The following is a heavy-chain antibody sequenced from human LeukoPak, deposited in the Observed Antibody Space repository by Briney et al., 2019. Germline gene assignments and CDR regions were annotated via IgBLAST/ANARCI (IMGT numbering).Heavy chain of an antibody. CDR1: GFTFSSYW. Sequence: PGGSLRLSCAASGFTFSSYWMTWVRQAPGKGLEWVASIKLDGSEKRYVDSLKGRFTISRDNANNSLYLQMNSLRAEDTAVYYCARSLGWGRFDPWGQGTLVTVSS. V-gene: IGHV3-7*04. CDR3: ARSLGWGRFDP. D-gene: IGHD7-27*01. CDR2: IKLDGSEK. J-gene: IGHJ5*02.